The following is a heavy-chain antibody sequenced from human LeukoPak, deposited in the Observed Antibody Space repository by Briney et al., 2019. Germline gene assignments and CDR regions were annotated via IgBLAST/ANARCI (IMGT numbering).Heavy chain of an antibody. CDR3: ATLGETSGWYPDH. Sequence: GGSLRLSCATSGFTVSGSAMHWVRQASGKGLEWLGRVRSKGYNYATAYGASVKDRFIISRDDSKSTAYLQMSSLKSEDTAVYYCATLGETSGWYPDHWGQGTLVTVSS. D-gene: IGHD6-19*01. CDR1: GFTVSGSA. V-gene: IGHV3-73*01. CDR2: VRSKGYNYAT. J-gene: IGHJ4*02.